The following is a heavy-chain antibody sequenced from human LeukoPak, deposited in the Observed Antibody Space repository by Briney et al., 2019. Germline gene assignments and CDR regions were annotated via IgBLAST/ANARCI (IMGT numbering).Heavy chain of an antibody. CDR2: ISAYNGNT. CDR1: GYTFSSYG. Sequence: ASVKVSCKASGYTFSSYGISWVRQAPGQGLEWMGWISAYNGNTNYAQKLQGRVTMTTDTSTSTAYMELRSLRSDDTAVYYCARGGAIVVVPPKGIDYWGQGTLVTVSS. D-gene: IGHD2-21*01. V-gene: IGHV1-18*01. CDR3: ARGGAIVVVPPKGIDY. J-gene: IGHJ4*02.